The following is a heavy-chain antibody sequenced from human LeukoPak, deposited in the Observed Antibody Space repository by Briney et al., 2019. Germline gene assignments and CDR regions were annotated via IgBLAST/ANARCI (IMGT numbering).Heavy chain of an antibody. V-gene: IGHV3-9*01. CDR1: GFTFDDYA. J-gene: IGHJ4*02. CDR2: ISWNSGSI. CDR3: AKDIRPGIVVVPAGYFDY. D-gene: IGHD2-2*01. Sequence: GGSLRLSCAASGFTFDDYAMPWVRQAPGKGLEWVSGISWNSGSIGYADSVKGRFTISRGNAKNSLYLQMNSLRAEDTALYYCAKDIRPGIVVVPAGYFDYWGQGTLVTVSS.